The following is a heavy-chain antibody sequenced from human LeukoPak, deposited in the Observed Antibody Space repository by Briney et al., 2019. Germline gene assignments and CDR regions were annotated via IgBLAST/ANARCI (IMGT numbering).Heavy chain of an antibody. CDR2: ISGSGGST. J-gene: IGHJ4*02. D-gene: IGHD3/OR15-3a*01. CDR1: GFTFSSYA. Sequence: GGSLRLSCAASGFTFSSYAMSWVRQAPGKGLEWASAISGSGGSTYYADSVKGRFTISRDNSKNTLYLQMNSLRAGDTAVYYCAKGGTPGLDIFDYWGQGTLVTVSS. CDR3: AKGGTPGLDIFDY. V-gene: IGHV3-23*01.